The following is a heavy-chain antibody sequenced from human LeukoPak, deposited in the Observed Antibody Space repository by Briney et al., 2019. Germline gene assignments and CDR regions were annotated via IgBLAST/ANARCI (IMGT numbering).Heavy chain of an antibody. J-gene: IGHJ4*02. D-gene: IGHD5-12*01. V-gene: IGHV3-48*04. Sequence: GGSLRLSCTASGFTFSDYSMNWVRQAPGKGLEWISYVGISSGNTKYADSVKGRFTISGDSAKNSVFLQMNSLRVEDTAVYYCARDHRYAFDNWGQGTLVTVSS. CDR1: GFTFSDYS. CDR2: VGISSGNT. CDR3: ARDHRYAFDN.